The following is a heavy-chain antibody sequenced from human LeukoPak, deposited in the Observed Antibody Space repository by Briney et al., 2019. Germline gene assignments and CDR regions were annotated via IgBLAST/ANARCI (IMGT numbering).Heavy chain of an antibody. V-gene: IGHV1-3*01. CDR2: INAGNGNT. J-gene: IGHJ4*02. Sequence: GASVKVSCKASGYTFTSYAMHWVRQAPGQRLEWMGWINAGNGNTKYSQKFQGRVTITRDTSASTAYMELSSLRSEDTAVYYCARDAFDCSSTSCHFDYWGQGTLVTVPS. CDR1: GYTFTSYA. D-gene: IGHD2-2*01. CDR3: ARDAFDCSSTSCHFDY.